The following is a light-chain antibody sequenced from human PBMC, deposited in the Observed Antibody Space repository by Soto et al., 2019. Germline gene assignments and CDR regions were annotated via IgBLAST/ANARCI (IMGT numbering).Light chain of an antibody. CDR2: DAS. CDR1: QSIGSW. J-gene: IGKJ1*01. V-gene: IGKV1-5*01. Sequence: DIPMTQSPSTLSASVGDRVTITCRASQSIGSWLAWYQQKPGKAPKLLIYDASSLESGVPSRFSGSGSGTEFTLTISSLQPDDFATYYCQQYNSFPGTFGQGTKVEIK. CDR3: QQYNSFPGT.